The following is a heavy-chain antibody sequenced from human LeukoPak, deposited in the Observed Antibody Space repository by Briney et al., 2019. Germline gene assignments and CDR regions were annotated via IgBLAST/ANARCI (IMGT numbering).Heavy chain of an antibody. Sequence: PGGSLRLSCAASGFIFSSYGIHWVRQAPGKRLEWVAVIWYDGSKKYYADSVKGRFTISRDNSKNTLYLQTNSLRAEDTAVYYCARDHCTSTSCYSLDYWGQGTLVTVSS. CDR2: IWYDGSKK. D-gene: IGHD2-2*01. CDR1: GFIFSSYG. CDR3: ARDHCTSTSCYSLDY. J-gene: IGHJ4*02. V-gene: IGHV3-33*01.